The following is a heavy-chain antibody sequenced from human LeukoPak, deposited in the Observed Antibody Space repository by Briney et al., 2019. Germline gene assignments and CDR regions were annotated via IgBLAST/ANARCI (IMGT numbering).Heavy chain of an antibody. V-gene: IGHV3-11*01. CDR1: GFTFSDYY. Sequence: GGSLRPSCAASGFTFSDYYMSWIRQAPGRGLEWVSYISSSGSTIYYADSVKGRFTISKDNAKNSLYLQMNSLRAEDTAVYYCARDRGAITFDYWGQGTLVTVSS. CDR2: ISSSGSTI. J-gene: IGHJ4*02. CDR3: ARDRGAITFDY. D-gene: IGHD3-10*01.